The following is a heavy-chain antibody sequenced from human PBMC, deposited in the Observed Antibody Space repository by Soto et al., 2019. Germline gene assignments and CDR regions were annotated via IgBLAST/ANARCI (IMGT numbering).Heavy chain of an antibody. D-gene: IGHD6-13*01. Sequence: GGSLRLSCAASGFTFSSYWMHWVRQAPGKGLVWVSRINSDGSSTSYADSVKGRFTISRDNAENTLYLQMNSLRAEDTAVYYCARDRVVGYSSSWYSTNWFDPWGQGTLVTVSS. CDR3: ARDRVVGYSSSWYSTNWFDP. CDR2: INSDGSST. V-gene: IGHV3-74*01. CDR1: GFTFSSYW. J-gene: IGHJ5*02.